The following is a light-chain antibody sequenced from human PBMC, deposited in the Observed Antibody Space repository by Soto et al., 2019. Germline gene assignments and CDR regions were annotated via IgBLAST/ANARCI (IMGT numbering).Light chain of an antibody. CDR2: GAS. V-gene: IGKV1-27*01. CDR1: QDIYTY. CDR3: QHYNKAPWT. Sequence: IQMTQSPSSLSASVGDRVSITCRASQDIYTYLAWYQHRPGKAPELLIYGASTLQAGDPSRFSGGGSGTHFVLTISSLQPEDVATYYCQHYNKAPWTFGQGTKV. J-gene: IGKJ1*01.